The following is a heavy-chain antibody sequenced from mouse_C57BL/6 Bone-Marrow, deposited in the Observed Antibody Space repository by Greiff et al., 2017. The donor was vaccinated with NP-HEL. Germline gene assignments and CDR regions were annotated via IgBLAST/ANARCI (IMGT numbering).Heavy chain of an antibody. V-gene: IGHV5-4*01. J-gene: IGHJ2*01. CDR2: ISDGGSYT. CDR3: ARGGYYGSSDYFDY. CDR1: GFTFSSYA. Sequence: EVHLVESGGGLVKPGGSLKLSCAASGFTFSSYAMSWVRQTPEKRLEWVATISDGGSYTYYPDNVKGRFTISRDNAKNNLYLQMSHLKSEDTAMYYCARGGYYGSSDYFDYWGQGTTLTVSS. D-gene: IGHD1-1*01.